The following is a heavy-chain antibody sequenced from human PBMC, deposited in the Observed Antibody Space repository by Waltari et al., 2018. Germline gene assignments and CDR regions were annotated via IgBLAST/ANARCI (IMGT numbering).Heavy chain of an antibody. CDR3: ARPSRLQQLVRGWYFDL. Sequence: QVQLQQWGAGLLKPSETLSLTCAVYGGSFSGYYWSWIRQPPGKGLEWIGEINHSGSTNNNPALKSRVTISVDTSKNQFSLKLSSVTAADTAVYYCARPSRLQQLVRGWYFDLWGRGTLVTVSS. CDR2: INHSGST. J-gene: IGHJ2*01. CDR1: GGSFSGYY. D-gene: IGHD6-13*01. V-gene: IGHV4-34*01.